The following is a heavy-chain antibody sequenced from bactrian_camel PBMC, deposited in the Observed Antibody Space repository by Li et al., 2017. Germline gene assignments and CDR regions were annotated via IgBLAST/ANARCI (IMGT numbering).Heavy chain of an antibody. CDR1: GFLTSSIY. CDR2: IDGVGSYT. CDR3: ATDFDNLGPECY. J-gene: IGHJ4*01. V-gene: IGHV3-2*01. Sequence: HVQLVESGGGLVQPGGSLRLSCAASGFLTSSIYMSWVRQAPGKGLEWVSSIDGVGSYTPYADSVKGRFTISRDNVKNTLYLQMNSLRSEDTALYYCATDFDNLGPECYWGQGTQVTVS.